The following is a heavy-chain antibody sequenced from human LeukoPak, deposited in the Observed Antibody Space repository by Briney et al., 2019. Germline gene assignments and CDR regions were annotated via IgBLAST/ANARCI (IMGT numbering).Heavy chain of an antibody. CDR2: IYSGGST. V-gene: IGHV3-66*01. J-gene: IGHJ4*02. D-gene: IGHD6-6*01. CDR3: ARGLYSSSSILDY. Sequence: GGSLRLSCAASGFTFSSNYMSWVRQAPGKGLEWVSVIYSGGSTYYADSVKGRFTISRDNSKNTLYLQMNSLTAEDTAVYYCARGLYSSSSILDYWGQGTLVTVSS. CDR1: GFTFSSNY.